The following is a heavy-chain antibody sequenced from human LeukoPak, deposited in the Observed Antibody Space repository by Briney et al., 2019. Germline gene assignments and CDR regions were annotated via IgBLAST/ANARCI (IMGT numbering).Heavy chain of an antibody. Sequence: SETLSLTCTVSGDSISSSSYYWGWIRQPPGKGLHWIGSIYYSGSTYYNPSLKSRVTISVDTSKNQFSLKLSSVTAADTAVYYCARHPPGGQLWLSGAFDIWGQGTMVTVSS. D-gene: IGHD5-18*01. CDR1: GDSISSSSYY. J-gene: IGHJ3*02. CDR3: ARHPPGGQLWLSGAFDI. CDR2: IYYSGST. V-gene: IGHV4-39*01.